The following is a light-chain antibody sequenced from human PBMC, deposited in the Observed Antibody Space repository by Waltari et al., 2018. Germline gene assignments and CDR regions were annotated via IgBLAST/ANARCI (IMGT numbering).Light chain of an antibody. J-gene: IGLJ1*01. CDR3: SSYTSSGIYV. CDR1: SSDIGVYAF. Sequence: QSALTQPASVSGSPGQSITISCTGSSSDIGVYAFVSWYQHYPGKAPELIIYDVNSRPSGVSYRFSGSKSGNTASLTISGLQAEDETDYYCSSYTSSGIYVFGTGTKVTVL. CDR2: DVN. V-gene: IGLV2-14*03.